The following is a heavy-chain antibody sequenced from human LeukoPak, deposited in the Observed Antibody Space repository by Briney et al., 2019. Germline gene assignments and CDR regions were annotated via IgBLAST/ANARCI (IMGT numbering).Heavy chain of an antibody. CDR2: ISGSGGST. V-gene: IGHV3-23*01. Sequence: GGSLRLSCAASGFTFSSYAMSWVRQASGKGLEWVSAISGSGGSTYYADSVKGRFTISRDNSKNTLYLQMNSLRAEDTAVYYCAKRYYYGSGSTSAYYFDYWGQGTLVTVSS. CDR1: GFTFSSYA. J-gene: IGHJ4*02. D-gene: IGHD3-10*01. CDR3: AKRYYYGSGSTSAYYFDY.